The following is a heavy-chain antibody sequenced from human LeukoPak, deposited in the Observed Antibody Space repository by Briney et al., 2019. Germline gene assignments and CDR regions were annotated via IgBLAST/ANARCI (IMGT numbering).Heavy chain of an antibody. CDR2: IYYSGST. CDR3: ARGSGSPWAWFDP. D-gene: IGHD1-26*01. Sequence: KPSETLSLTCTVSGGSISSYYWSWIRQPPGKGLEWIGYIYYSGSTNYNPSLKSRVTISVDTSKNQFSLKLSSVTAADTAVYYCARGSGSPWAWFDPWGQGTLVTVSS. J-gene: IGHJ5*02. V-gene: IGHV4-59*01. CDR1: GGSISSYY.